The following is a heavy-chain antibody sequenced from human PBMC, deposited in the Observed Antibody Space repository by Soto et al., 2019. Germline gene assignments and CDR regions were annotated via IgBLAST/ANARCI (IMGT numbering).Heavy chain of an antibody. CDR1: GFTFNSFS. CDR2: VSNDGMFK. CDR3: AKDLQPAYISGTTEEDPAY. J-gene: IGHJ4*02. V-gene: IGHV3-30*04. Sequence: QVQLVASGGGVVQPGRSLRLSCAASGFTFNSFSMHWVRQTPGKGLEWVAVVSNDGMFKYYGVSVKGRFTVSRDNSKNTLYLQMTSLRPEDTAVYYCAKDLQPAYISGTTEEDPAYWGQGTLVTVSS. D-gene: IGHD1-1*01.